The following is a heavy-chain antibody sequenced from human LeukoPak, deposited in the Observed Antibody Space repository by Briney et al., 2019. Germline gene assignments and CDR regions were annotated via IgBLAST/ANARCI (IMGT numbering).Heavy chain of an antibody. CDR2: IKQDGSEK. D-gene: IGHD4-17*01. CDR3: ARDLTVNYYYYMDV. Sequence: GGSLRLSCAASGFTFSSYWMSWVRQAPGKGLEWVANIKQDGSEKYYADSVKGRFTISRDNAKNSLYLQMNSLRAEDTAVYYCARDLTVNYYYYMDVWGKGTTVTVSS. CDR1: GFTFSSYW. J-gene: IGHJ6*03. V-gene: IGHV3-7*01.